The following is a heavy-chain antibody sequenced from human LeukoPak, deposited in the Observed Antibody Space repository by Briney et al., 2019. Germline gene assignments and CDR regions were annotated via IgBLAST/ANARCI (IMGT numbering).Heavy chain of an antibody. CDR1: GFTLSSYW. CDR2: IKQDGSEK. Sequence: GGSLRLSCAASGFTLSSYWMSWVRQAPGKGLEWVANIKQDGSEKYYVDSVKGRFTISRDNAKNSLYLQMSSLRAEDTATYYCARDGARHINIAVPGGDYWGQGTLVTVSS. J-gene: IGHJ4*02. D-gene: IGHD6-19*01. CDR3: ARDGARHINIAVPGGDY. V-gene: IGHV3-7*01.